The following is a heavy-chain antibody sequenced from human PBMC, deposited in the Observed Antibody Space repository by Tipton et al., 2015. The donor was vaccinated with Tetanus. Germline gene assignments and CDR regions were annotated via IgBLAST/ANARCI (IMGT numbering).Heavy chain of an antibody. D-gene: IGHD2-21*02. CDR2: IYSDGST. CDR3: ARDRFRDHWIDH. J-gene: IGHJ5*02. CDR1: GFTVSSNY. Sequence: QLVQSGGGLIQPGGSLRLSCAVSGFTVSSNYMSWVRQAPGKGLEWVSIIYSDGSTYYADSVKGRFTISRDNSKNTLYLQLNSLRAEDTAVYYCARDRFRDHWIDHWGQGILVTVSS. V-gene: IGHV3-53*01.